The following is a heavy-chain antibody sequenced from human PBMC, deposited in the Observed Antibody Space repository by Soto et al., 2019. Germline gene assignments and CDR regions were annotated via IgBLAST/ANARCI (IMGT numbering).Heavy chain of an antibody. J-gene: IGHJ6*02. Sequence: QVQLVQSGAEVKKPGSSVKVSCKASGGTFSSYAISWVRQAPGQGLEWMGGIIPIFGTANYAQKFQGRVNITAGESTSMAYIKLSSLTSEYTAVYYCARGPSRSQLRRVCGMDVRGQGTTVTVSS. CDR1: GGTFSSYA. CDR2: IIPIFGTA. D-gene: IGHD2-2*01. V-gene: IGHV1-69*01. CDR3: ARGPSRSQLRRVCGMDV.